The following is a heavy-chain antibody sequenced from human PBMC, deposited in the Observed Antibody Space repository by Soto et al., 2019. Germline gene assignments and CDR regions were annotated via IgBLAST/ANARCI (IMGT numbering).Heavy chain of an antibody. CDR2: INSDGSDT. V-gene: IGHV3-74*01. CDR1: GFEFGSYW. CDR3: ARDAVAATWYFDI. J-gene: IGHJ2*01. Sequence: EVQLVESGGGLVQPGGSLRLSCAASGFEFGSYWMHWVRQAPGKGLVWVARINSDGSDTSYANSVKGRFTISRDNGKNTVSLQMNSLRDEDTAVYFCARDAVAATWYFDIRGRGTLVAVSS. D-gene: IGHD6-19*01.